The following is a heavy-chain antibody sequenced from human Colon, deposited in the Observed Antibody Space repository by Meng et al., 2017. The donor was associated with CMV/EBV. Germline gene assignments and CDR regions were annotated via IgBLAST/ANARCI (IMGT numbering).Heavy chain of an antibody. V-gene: IGHV4-59*01. CDR3: ARESRGSWYDNWFDP. CDR1: GASISSYY. D-gene: IGHD6-13*01. CDR2: IYYSGSS. Sequence: SETLSLTCTVSGASISSYYWSWIRQPPGKGLEWLGYIYYSGSSNYNPSLKSRVTMSVDTSKNQFSLKVTSVTAADTAVYYCARESRGSWYDNWFDPWGQGTLVTVSS. J-gene: IGHJ5*02.